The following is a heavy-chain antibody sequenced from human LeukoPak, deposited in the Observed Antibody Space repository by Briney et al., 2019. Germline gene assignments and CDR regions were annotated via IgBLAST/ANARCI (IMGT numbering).Heavy chain of an antibody. CDR3: ARADDPQLAYFDY. V-gene: IGHV1-69*05. Sequence: SVKVSCKASGGTSSSYAISWVRQAPGQGLEWMGGIIPIFGTANYARKFQGRVTITTDESTSTAYMELSSLRSEDTAVYYCARADDPQLAYFDYWGQGTLVTVSS. CDR1: GGTSSSYA. D-gene: IGHD3-10*01. J-gene: IGHJ4*02. CDR2: IIPIFGTA.